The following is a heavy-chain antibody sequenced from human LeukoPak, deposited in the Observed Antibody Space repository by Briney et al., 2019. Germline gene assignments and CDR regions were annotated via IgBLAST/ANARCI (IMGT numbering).Heavy chain of an antibody. CDR3: AKDFDYYYDSSGQFDY. J-gene: IGHJ4*02. D-gene: IGHD3-22*01. V-gene: IGHV3-23*01. Sequence: GGSLRLSCAASGFTFSRYAMSWVRQGPGKGLEWVSAISGSGGSTYYADSVKGRFTISRDNSKNTLYLQMNSLRAEDTAVYYCAKDFDYYYDSSGQFDYWGQGTLVTVSS. CDR1: GFTFSRYA. CDR2: ISGSGGST.